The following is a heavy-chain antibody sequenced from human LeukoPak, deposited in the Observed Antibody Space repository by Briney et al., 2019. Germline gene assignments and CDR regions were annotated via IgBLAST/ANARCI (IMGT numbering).Heavy chain of an antibody. D-gene: IGHD6-19*01. CDR2: ISYDGSNK. Sequence: GGSLRLFCAASGFTFSSYAMHWVRQAPGKGLEWVAVISYDGSNKYYADSVKGRFTISRDNSKNTLYLQMNSLRAEDTAVYYCARDISGRPEYYYYYGMDVWGQGTTVTVSS. J-gene: IGHJ6*02. V-gene: IGHV3-30-3*01. CDR3: ARDISGRPEYYYYYGMDV. CDR1: GFTFSSYA.